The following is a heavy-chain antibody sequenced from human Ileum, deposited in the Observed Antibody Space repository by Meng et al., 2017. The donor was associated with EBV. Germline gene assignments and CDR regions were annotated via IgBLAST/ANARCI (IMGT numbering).Heavy chain of an antibody. D-gene: IGHD1-26*01. V-gene: IGHV4-28*01. Sequence: QVQRQESGPGLGKPSDTLSHTCAVPGYSISTTNWWGWIRQPPGKGLEWIGHIYYSGTTYNNPSLKSRVTMSIDPSKNQFSLKLSSVTAVDTAVYYCARNSESGSYIDYWGLGTLVTVSS. CDR2: IYYSGTT. CDR1: GYSISTTNW. J-gene: IGHJ4*02. CDR3: ARNSESGSYIDY.